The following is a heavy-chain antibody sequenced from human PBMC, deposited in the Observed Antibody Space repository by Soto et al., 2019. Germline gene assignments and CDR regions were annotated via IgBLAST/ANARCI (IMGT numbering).Heavy chain of an antibody. CDR2: INPNGGST. J-gene: IGHJ4*02. Sequence: ASVKVSCKASGYTLTNFYIHWVRQAPGRGLEWMGIINPNGGSTNYAHNFQGRVTITRDTSTSTVYMDLSSLRSEDTAVYYCARGLGSGGDWGRGSLGSVSS. CDR3: ARGLGSGGD. V-gene: IGHV1-46*03. D-gene: IGHD3-10*01. CDR1: GYTLTNFY.